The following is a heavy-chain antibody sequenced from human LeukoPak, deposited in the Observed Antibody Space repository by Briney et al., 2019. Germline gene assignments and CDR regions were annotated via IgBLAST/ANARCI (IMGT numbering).Heavy chain of an antibody. V-gene: IGHV1-2*02. J-gene: IGHJ4*02. Sequence: ASVKVSCKAPGYTFTGYYMHWVRQAPGQGLEWMGWINPNSGGTNYAQKFQGRVTMTRDTSISTAYMELSRLRSDDTAVYYCARVVAFLEWPANQHYFDYWGQGTLVTVSS. CDR2: INPNSGGT. CDR3: ARVVAFLEWPANQHYFDY. D-gene: IGHD3-3*02. CDR1: GYTFTGYY.